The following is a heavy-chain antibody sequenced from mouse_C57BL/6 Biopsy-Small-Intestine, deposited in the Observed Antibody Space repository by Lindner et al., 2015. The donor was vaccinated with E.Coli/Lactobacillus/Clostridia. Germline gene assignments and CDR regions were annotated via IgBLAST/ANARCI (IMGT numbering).Heavy chain of an antibody. J-gene: IGHJ1*01. CDR2: IIPIFGTA. CDR1: GGTFSSYA. V-gene: IGHV1-81*01. Sequence: VKVSCKASGGTFSSYAISWMRQAPGQGLEWMGGIIPIFGTANYAQKFQGRVTITADESTSTAYMELSSLRSDDTAVYYCARESWDSSDYYYTMDVWGQGTTVTVSS. D-gene: IGHD2-13*01. CDR3: ARESWDSSDYYYTMDV.